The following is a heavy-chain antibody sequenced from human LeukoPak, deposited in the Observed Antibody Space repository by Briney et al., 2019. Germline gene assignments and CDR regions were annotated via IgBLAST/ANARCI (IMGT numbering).Heavy chain of an antibody. D-gene: IGHD3-22*01. CDR2: INPNSGGT. CDR1: GYTFTGYY. J-gene: IGHJ4*02. Sequence: ASVKVSCKASGYTFTGYYMHWVRQAPGQGLEWMGRINPNSGGTNYAQKFQGRVTMTRDTSISTAYMELSRLRSDDTAVYYCAGGYYDSSGYYSDHWGQGTLVTVSS. V-gene: IGHV1-2*06. CDR3: AGGYYDSSGYYSDH.